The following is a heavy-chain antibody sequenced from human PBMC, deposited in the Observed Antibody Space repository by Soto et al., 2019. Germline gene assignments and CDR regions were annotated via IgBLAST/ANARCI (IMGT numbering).Heavy chain of an antibody. V-gene: IGHV3-23*01. Sequence: EVQLLESGGGLVQPGGSLRLSCAASGFTFSSYAMSWVRQAPGKGLEWVSAISGSGGSTYYADSVKGRFTISRDNSKNTLYLQMNSLRAEDTAVYYCAKDNAGYSSSWYVHYYYYMDVWGKGTTVTVSS. J-gene: IGHJ6*03. D-gene: IGHD6-13*01. CDR2: ISGSGGST. CDR3: AKDNAGYSSSWYVHYYYYMDV. CDR1: GFTFSSYA.